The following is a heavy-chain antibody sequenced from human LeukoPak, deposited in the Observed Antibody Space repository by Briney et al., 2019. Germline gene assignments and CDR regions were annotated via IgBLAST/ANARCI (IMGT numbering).Heavy chain of an antibody. CDR1: GIIFNNYV. Sequence: SVKVSCKTSGIIFNNYVFSWVRQPPGQGPEWMGRIVPMIDKGNNAQLFQGRLILTADKSTSTVYIEPNNLRSEHTAVYYCSTQYDPNASKGLSFEFWGEGTVVTVSS. V-gene: IGHV1-69*04. J-gene: IGHJ4*02. D-gene: IGHD3-16*01. CDR2: IVPMIDKG. CDR3: STQYDPNASKGLSFEF.